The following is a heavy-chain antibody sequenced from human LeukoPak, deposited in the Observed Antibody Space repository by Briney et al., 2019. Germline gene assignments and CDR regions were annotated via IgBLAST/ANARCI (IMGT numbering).Heavy chain of an antibody. CDR2: IQGTDGTT. CDR1: GFTFAGYA. J-gene: IGHJ3*02. CDR3: ARGYSYGYDAFDI. V-gene: IGHV3-23*01. D-gene: IGHD5-18*01. Sequence: PGGSLRLSCAASGFTFAGYAMSWVRQAPGKGLEWVSSIQGTDGTTYYADSVKGRFTISRDNSKNTLYLQMNSLRAEDTAVYYCARGYSYGYDAFDIWGQGTMVTVSS.